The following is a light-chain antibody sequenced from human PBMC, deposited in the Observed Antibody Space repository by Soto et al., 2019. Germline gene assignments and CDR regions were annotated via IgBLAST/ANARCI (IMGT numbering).Light chain of an antibody. Sequence: QSALTQPASVSGSPGQSITISCTGTSSDVGGYNYVSWYQQHPGKAPKLMISEVTNRPSGVSNRFSGSKSGNTASLTISGLQAEDEADYYCSSYTSSGTLDFGTGTKLTVL. CDR2: EVT. V-gene: IGLV2-14*01. CDR3: SSYTSSGTLD. CDR1: SSDVGGYNY. J-gene: IGLJ1*01.